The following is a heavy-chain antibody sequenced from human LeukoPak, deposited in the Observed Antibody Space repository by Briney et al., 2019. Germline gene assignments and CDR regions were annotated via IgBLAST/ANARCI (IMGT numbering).Heavy chain of an antibody. D-gene: IGHD1-26*01. J-gene: IGHJ4*02. CDR3: ARGGSYSDY. CDR2: ISWNSGSI. Sequence: PGRSLRLSCAASGFTFDDYAMHWVRQAPGKGLEWVSGISWNSGSIGYADSVKGRFTISRDNAKNSLYLQMNSLRAEDTAVYYWARGGSYSDYWGQGTLVTVSS. CDR1: GFTFDDYA. V-gene: IGHV3-9*01.